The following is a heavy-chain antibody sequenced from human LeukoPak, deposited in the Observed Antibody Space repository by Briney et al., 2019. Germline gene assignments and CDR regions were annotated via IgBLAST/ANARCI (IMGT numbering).Heavy chain of an antibody. CDR1: GGSTSSYY. CDR2: IYYSGST. D-gene: IGHD6-13*01. V-gene: IGHV4-59*01. CDR3: ARAGTAEYFQH. J-gene: IGHJ1*01. Sequence: SETLSLTCTVSGGSTSSYYWSWIRQPPGKGLEWIGYIYYSGSTNYNPSLKSRVTISVDTSKNQFSLKLSSVTAADTAVYYCARAGTAEYFQHWGQGTLVTVSS.